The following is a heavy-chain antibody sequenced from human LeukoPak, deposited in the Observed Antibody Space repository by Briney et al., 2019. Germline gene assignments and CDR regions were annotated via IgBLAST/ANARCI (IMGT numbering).Heavy chain of an antibody. CDR1: GYTFTSYD. CDR2: MNPNSGNT. CDR3: ARGAYCTNGVCYTPHYYYYYGMDV. D-gene: IGHD2-8*01. V-gene: IGHV1-8*01. J-gene: IGHJ6*02. Sequence: GASVKFSCKASGYTFTSYDINWVRQATGQGLEWMGWMNPNSGNTGYAQKFQGRVTMTRNTSISTAYMELSSLRSEDTAVYYCARGAYCTNGVCYTPHYYYYYGMDVWGQGTTVTVSS.